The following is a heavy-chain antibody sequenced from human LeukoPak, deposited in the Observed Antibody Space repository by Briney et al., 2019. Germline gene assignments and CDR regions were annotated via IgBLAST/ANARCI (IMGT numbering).Heavy chain of an antibody. CDR2: ISGSGTTI. Sequence: GGSLRLSCAASGFTFSDYYMSWIRQAPGKGLEWVSYISGSGTTIYYADSVKGRFTISRDKAKNSLYLQMNSLRAEDTAIYYCARDRRDFDTSGDFDYWGQGTLVTVSS. V-gene: IGHV3-11*01. J-gene: IGHJ4*02. CDR3: ARDRRDFDTSGDFDY. D-gene: IGHD3-22*01. CDR1: GFTFSDYY.